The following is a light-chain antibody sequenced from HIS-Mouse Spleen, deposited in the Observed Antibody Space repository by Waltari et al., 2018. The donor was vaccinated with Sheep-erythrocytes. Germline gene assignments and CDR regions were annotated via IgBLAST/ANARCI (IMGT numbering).Light chain of an antibody. J-gene: IGLJ2*01. V-gene: IGLV3-10*01. Sequence: SYELTQPPSVSVSPGQTARNPCTGDAFPKKYAYWYQQKSGQAPVLVIYEDSKRPSGIPERFSGSSSGTMATLTISGAQVEDEADYYCYSTDSSGNHRVFGGGTKLTVL. CDR2: EDS. CDR3: YSTDSSGNHRV. CDR1: AFPKKY.